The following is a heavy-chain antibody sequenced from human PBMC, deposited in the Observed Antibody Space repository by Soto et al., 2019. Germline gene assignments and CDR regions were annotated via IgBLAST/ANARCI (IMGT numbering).Heavy chain of an antibody. J-gene: IGHJ4*02. V-gene: IGHV3-30*03. D-gene: IGHD3-16*01. CDR3: VRDLALMADY. Sequence: GGSLRLSCVASGFNLNTYGLYWVRQAPGKGLQWVAQILYDGSKKHYADSVRGRFTITRDNSKNTVYLQMDSLRVDDTAMYYCVRDLALMADYWGQGTLVTVYS. CDR2: ILYDGSKK. CDR1: GFNLNTYG.